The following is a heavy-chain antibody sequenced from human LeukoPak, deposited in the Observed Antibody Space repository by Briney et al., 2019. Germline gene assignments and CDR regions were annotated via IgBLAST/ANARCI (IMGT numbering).Heavy chain of an antibody. V-gene: IGHV4-34*01. CDR2: INHSGST. D-gene: IGHD3-3*01. Sequence: PSETLSLTCAVCGGSFSGYYWSWIRQPPGKGLEWIGEINHSGSTNYNPSLKSRVTISVDTSKNQFSLKLSSVTAADTAVYYCARAQRDFWSGYSHYYYYYYMDVWGKGTTVTVSS. CDR1: GGSFSGYY. J-gene: IGHJ6*03. CDR3: ARAQRDFWSGYSHYYYYYYMDV.